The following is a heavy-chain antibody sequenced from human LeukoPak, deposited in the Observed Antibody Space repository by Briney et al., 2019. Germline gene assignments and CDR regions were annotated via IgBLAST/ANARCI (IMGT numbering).Heavy chain of an antibody. Sequence: GGSLRLSCAASGFTFNTYGMSWVRQAPGKGLEWVSAISGSGGSTYYADSVKGRFTISRDNSKNTLYLQMNSLRAEDTAVYYCAKDLGSSGYYYDSSGYPIFDYWGQGTLVTVSS. V-gene: IGHV3-23*01. CDR2: ISGSGGST. CDR1: GFTFNTYG. J-gene: IGHJ4*02. CDR3: AKDLGSSGYYYDSSGYPIFDY. D-gene: IGHD3-22*01.